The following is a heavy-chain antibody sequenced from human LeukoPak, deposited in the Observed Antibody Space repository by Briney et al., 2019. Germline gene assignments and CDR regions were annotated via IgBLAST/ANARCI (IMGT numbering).Heavy chain of an antibody. CDR1: GFTFSSDE. Sequence: GGSLRLSCAASGFTFSSDEMNWVRQGPGKGLGWGSYISSSGSTIYYADSVKGRFTISRDNAKNSLYLQMNSLRAEDTAVYYCARDPDYGDYADYWGQGTLVTVSS. J-gene: IGHJ4*02. D-gene: IGHD4-17*01. V-gene: IGHV3-48*03. CDR3: ARDPDYGDYADY. CDR2: ISSSGSTI.